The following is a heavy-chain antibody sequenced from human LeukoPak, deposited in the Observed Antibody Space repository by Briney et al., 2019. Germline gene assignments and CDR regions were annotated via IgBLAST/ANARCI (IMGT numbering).Heavy chain of an antibody. CDR3: ARETNWNFDYYYYMDV. CDR2: VYSSGST. D-gene: IGHD1-7*01. J-gene: IGHJ6*03. Sequence: SETLSLTCNASGASISTYYWSWIRQPAGKGLEWIGRVYSSGSTDYNPSLKSRVTMSGDTSKNQFSLKMTHVTAADTAVYYCARETNWNFDYYYYMDVWGKGTTVTVSS. V-gene: IGHV4-4*07. CDR1: GASISTYY.